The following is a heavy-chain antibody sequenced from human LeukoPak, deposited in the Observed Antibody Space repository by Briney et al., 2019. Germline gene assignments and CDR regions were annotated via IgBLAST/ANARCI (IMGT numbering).Heavy chain of an antibody. CDR2: INPSGGST. Sequence: ASVKVSCKASGYTFTSYYMHWVRQAPGQGLEWMGGINPSGGSTGYAQKFQGRVTITADESTSTAYMELSSLRSEDTAVYYCARDRITIFGVVTTPMDYWGQGTLVTVSS. D-gene: IGHD3-3*01. CDR3: ARDRITIFGVVTTPMDY. CDR1: GYTFTSYY. V-gene: IGHV1-46*01. J-gene: IGHJ4*02.